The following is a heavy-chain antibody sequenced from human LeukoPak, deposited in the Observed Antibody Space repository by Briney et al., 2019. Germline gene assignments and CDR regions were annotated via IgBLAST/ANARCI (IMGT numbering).Heavy chain of an antibody. Sequence: PGGSLRLSCAASGFTFSSYAMSWVRQAPGKGLVWVSAISGSGGSTYYADSVKGRFTISRDNSKNTLYLQMNSLRAEDTAVYYCAKQKGYCSGGSCYEINWFDPWGQGTLVTVSS. J-gene: IGHJ5*02. CDR1: GFTFSSYA. CDR3: AKQKGYCSGGSCYEINWFDP. D-gene: IGHD2-15*01. V-gene: IGHV3-23*01. CDR2: ISGSGGST.